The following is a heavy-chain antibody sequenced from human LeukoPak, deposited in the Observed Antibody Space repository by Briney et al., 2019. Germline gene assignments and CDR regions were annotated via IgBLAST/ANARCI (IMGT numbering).Heavy chain of an antibody. J-gene: IGHJ4*02. D-gene: IGHD4-17*01. Sequence: ASVKVSCKVSGYTLTELSMHWVRQAPRKGLEWMGGFDPEDGETIYAQKFQGRVTMTEDTSTDTAYMELSSLRSEDTAVYYCATFSDYGDYHFAYWGQGTLVTVSS. CDR3: ATFSDYGDYHFAY. CDR2: FDPEDGET. CDR1: GYTLTELS. V-gene: IGHV1-24*01.